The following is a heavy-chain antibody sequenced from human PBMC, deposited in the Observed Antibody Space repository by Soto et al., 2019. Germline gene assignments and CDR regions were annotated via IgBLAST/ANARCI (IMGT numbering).Heavy chain of an antibody. D-gene: IGHD3-16*01. J-gene: IGHJ6*02. Sequence: GESLKISCKGSGYSFTNYCIAWVRQMPGKGLESMGIIYPGDSDTRYSPSCQGQVTIAVDKSISTAYLLWSSLRASDTAMYYCAREGLGEAMDVWGQGTTVTVSS. CDR2: IYPGDSDT. CDR1: GYSFTNYC. V-gene: IGHV5-51*01. CDR3: AREGLGEAMDV.